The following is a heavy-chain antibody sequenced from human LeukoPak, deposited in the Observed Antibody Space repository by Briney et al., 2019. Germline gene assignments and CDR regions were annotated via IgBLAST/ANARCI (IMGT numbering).Heavy chain of an antibody. CDR3: ARSVSGYDPPDY. V-gene: IGHV1-3*01. CDR1: GYTFTSYA. J-gene: IGHJ4*02. CDR2: INAGNGNT. D-gene: IGHD5-12*01. Sequence: ASVKVSCKASGYTFTSYAMHWVRQAPGQRLECMGWINAGNGNTKYSQKFQGRVTITRDTSASTAYMELSSLRSEDTAVYYCARSVSGYDPPDYWGQGTLVTVSS.